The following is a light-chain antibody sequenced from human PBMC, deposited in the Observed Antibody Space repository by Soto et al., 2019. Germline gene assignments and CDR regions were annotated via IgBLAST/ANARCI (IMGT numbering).Light chain of an antibody. V-gene: IGKV1-6*01. CDR3: LQDYNYPRT. CDR2: AAS. CDR1: QGIRND. Sequence: AIQMTQSPSSLSASVGDRVTITCRASQGIRNDLGWYQQKPGKAPNLLIYAASNLESGVPSRFSGSGSGTDFTLTISSLQPEDCATYYCLQDYNYPRTFGQGTKVEIK. J-gene: IGKJ1*01.